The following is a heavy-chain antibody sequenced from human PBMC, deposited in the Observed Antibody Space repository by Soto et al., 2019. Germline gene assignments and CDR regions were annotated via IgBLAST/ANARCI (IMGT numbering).Heavy chain of an antibody. CDR2: IFWNDDN. D-gene: IGHD1-26*01. J-gene: IGHJ1*01. CDR1: EFSLSTSGVG. CDR3: ARSLYSGNYSPAYQFDS. V-gene: IGHV2-5*01. Sequence: SGPTLVNPTQTLTLTCTFSEFSLSTSGVGVGWVRQPPGKALEWLALIFWNDDNRYSPSLKTRLTITKDNSKNQVVLTMTNVDPMDTATYYCARSLYSGNYSPAYQFDSWGPGTLVTVSS.